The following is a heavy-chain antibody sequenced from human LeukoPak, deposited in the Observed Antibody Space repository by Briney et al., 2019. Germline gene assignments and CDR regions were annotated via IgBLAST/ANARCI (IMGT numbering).Heavy chain of an antibody. V-gene: IGHV1-46*01. Sequence: ASVKVSCKASGYTFTSYYMHWVRQAPGQGLEWMGVINPRGGSTSYAQKFQGRVTMTRATSTSTVYMELSSLRSEDTAVYYCARNNNYYESSGYYAKTRRDFDYWGQGTLVTVSS. CDR3: ARNNNYYESSGYYAKTRRDFDY. D-gene: IGHD3-22*01. J-gene: IGHJ4*02. CDR1: GYTFTSYY. CDR2: INPRGGST.